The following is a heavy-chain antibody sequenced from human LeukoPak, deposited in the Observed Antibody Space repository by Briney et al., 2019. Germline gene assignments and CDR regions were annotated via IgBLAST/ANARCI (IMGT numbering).Heavy chain of an antibody. CDR2: ISASAAMT. CDR1: GFTFNNYV. J-gene: IGHJ6*03. CDR3: AKDALDIVVVPAALYYYYMDV. V-gene: IGHV3-23*01. D-gene: IGHD2-2*01. Sequence: GGSLRLSCAASGFTFNNYVMTWVRQAPGKGLEWVSSISASAAMTYYADSVRGRFTVSRDNSNNTLYLQMSSLPAADTAVYYCAKDALDIVVVPAALYYYYMDVWGKGTTVTVSS.